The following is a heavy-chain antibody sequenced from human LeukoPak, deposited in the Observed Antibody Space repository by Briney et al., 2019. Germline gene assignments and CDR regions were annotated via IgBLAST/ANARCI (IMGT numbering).Heavy chain of an antibody. CDR2: INPNAGGT. J-gene: IGHJ3*02. D-gene: IGHD5-24*01. CDR1: GYTFTGYY. Sequence: ASVKVSCKASGYTFTGYYMNWVRQAPGQGLEWLGRINPNAGGTNFAQSFQGRVTMTRDTSITTAYMELSRLRSDDTAVYYCARVGDGLNDAFDIWGQGTMVTVSS. CDR3: ARVGDGLNDAFDI. V-gene: IGHV1-2*06.